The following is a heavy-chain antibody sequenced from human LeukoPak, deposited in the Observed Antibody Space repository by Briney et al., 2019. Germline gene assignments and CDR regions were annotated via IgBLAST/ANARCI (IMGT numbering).Heavy chain of an antibody. CDR2: ISYDGGNK. Sequence: GGSLRLSCAVSGFTFRSHGMHWVRLAPGKGLEWVAFISYDGGNKYYADSVKGRFTISRDNSQNTVYLQMNSLRVEGTALYYCARKPYSESSWVLGAFDLWGQGTIVIVSS. J-gene: IGHJ3*01. CDR3: ARKPYSESSWVLGAFDL. D-gene: IGHD6-13*01. CDR1: GFTFRSHG. V-gene: IGHV3-30*03.